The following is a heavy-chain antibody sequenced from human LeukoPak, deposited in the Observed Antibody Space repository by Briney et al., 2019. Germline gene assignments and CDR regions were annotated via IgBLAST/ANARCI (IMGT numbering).Heavy chain of an antibody. Sequence: SETLSLTCTVSGGSISSYYWSWIRQPPGKGLEWIGYIYYSGSTNYNPSLKSRVTISVDTSKNQFSLKLSSVTAADTAAYYCARSYGSGSYSYYMDVWGKGTTVTISS. CDR1: GGSISSYY. CDR3: ARSYGSGSYSYYMDV. CDR2: IYYSGST. J-gene: IGHJ6*03. V-gene: IGHV4-59*12. D-gene: IGHD3-10*01.